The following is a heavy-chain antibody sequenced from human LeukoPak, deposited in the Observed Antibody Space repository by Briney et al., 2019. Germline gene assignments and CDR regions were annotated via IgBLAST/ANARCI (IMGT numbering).Heavy chain of an antibody. J-gene: IGHJ5*02. Sequence: GGSLRLSCAASGFTFSRYWMSWVREAPGKGLEWVANIKQGGSEKYYVDSVKGRFTISRDNAKNSLYLQMNSLRAEDTAVYYCARVRKYVAHYWLDPWGQGTLVTVSS. CDR2: IKQGGSEK. CDR3: ARVRKYVAHYWLDP. V-gene: IGHV3-7*01. D-gene: IGHD3-16*01. CDR1: GFTFSRYW.